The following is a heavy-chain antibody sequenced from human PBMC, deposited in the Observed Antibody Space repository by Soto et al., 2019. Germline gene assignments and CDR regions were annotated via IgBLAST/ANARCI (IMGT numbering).Heavy chain of an antibody. CDR2: IYYSGST. CDR1: GGSISSSSYY. CDR3: ASRRSTSCYDCYYYYYLAV. V-gene: IGHV4-39*01. J-gene: IGHJ6*03. D-gene: IGHD2-2*01. Sequence: QLQLQESGPGLVKPSETLSLTCTVSGGSISSSSYYWGWIRQPPGKGLEWIGSIYYSGSTYYNPSLKSRVTISVDTTKNQFSLKLSSVTAADTAVYYCASRRSTSCYDCYYYYYLAVWGKGTTVTVSS.